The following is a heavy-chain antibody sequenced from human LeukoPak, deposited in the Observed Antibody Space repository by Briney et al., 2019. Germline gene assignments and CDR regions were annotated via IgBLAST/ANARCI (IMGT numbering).Heavy chain of an antibody. D-gene: IGHD3-16*01. J-gene: IGHJ4*02. CDR1: GFTYSSYD. CDR3: ARDWGKGDY. Sequence: GGSLRLSCAASGFTYSSYDMSWVRQAPGKGLEWVSLIWYDGSNKYYADSVKGRFTISRDNSKDTLYLQMNSLRAEDTAVYYCARDWGKGDYWGQGTLVTVSS. CDR2: IWYDGSNK. V-gene: IGHV3-33*08.